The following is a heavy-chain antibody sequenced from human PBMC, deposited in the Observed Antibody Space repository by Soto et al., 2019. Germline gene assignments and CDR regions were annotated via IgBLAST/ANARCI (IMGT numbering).Heavy chain of an antibody. CDR3: ARHGITMVRGVTNWFDP. CDR2: IYYSGST. D-gene: IGHD3-10*01. J-gene: IGHJ5*02. Sequence: SETLSLTCTVSGGSISSYYWSWIRQPPGKGLEWIGYIYYSGSTNYNPSLKSRVTISVDTSKNQFSLKLSSVTAADTAVYYCARHGITMVRGVTNWFDPWGQGTLVTVSS. CDR1: GGSISSYY. V-gene: IGHV4-59*08.